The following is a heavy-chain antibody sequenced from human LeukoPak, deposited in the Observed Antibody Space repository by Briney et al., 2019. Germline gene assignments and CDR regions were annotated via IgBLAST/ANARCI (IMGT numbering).Heavy chain of an antibody. CDR2: IYHGSA. CDR1: GGSIRSYY. J-gene: IGHJ5*01. V-gene: IGHV4-59*01. Sequence: SETLSLTCTVSGGSIRSYYWSWIRQPPGKGLEWIGYIYHGSATYNPSLESRVTLSMDTSKNQYSLKMTSVTAADTAVYYCAREGGRQWLVSGALDSWGQGTLVTVSS. CDR3: AREGGRQWLVSGALDS. D-gene: IGHD6-19*01.